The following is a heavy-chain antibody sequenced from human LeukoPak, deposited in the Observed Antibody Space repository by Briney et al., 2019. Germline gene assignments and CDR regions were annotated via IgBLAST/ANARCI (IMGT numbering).Heavy chain of an antibody. D-gene: IGHD3-22*01. V-gene: IGHV1-69*13. CDR2: IIPIFGTA. CDR3: ARSTPGDSSGYYSYYYYYGMDV. CDR1: GGTFSSYA. Sequence: SVKVSCKASGGTFSSYAISWVRQAPGQGLEWMGWIIPIFGTANYAQKFQGRITITADESTSTAYMELSSLRSEDTAVYYCARSTPGDSSGYYSYYYYYGMDVWGQGTTVTVSS. J-gene: IGHJ6*02.